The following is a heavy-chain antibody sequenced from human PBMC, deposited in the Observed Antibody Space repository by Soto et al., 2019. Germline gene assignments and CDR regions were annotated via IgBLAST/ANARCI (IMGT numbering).Heavy chain of an antibody. D-gene: IGHD4-17*01. V-gene: IGHV1-69*01. CDR3: ARGELTGGDYVGYYYYGMDV. CDR2: IIPIFGTA. Sequence: QVQLVQSGAEVKKPGSSVKVSCKASGGTFSSYAISWVRQAPGQGLEWMGGIIPIFGTANYAQKFQGRLTITADESTSTAYMELSSLRSEDTAVSYCARGELTGGDYVGYYYYGMDVWGQGTTVTVSS. CDR1: GGTFSSYA. J-gene: IGHJ6*02.